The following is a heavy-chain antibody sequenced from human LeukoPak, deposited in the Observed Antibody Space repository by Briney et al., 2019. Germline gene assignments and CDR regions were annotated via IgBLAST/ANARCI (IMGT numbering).Heavy chain of an antibody. CDR3: AKDMDYYDSSGYYYFDY. J-gene: IGHJ4*02. CDR1: GFTFSTYG. Sequence: PGRSLSLSCAASGFTFSTYGMHWVRQAPGKGLEWVSAISGSGGSTYYADSVKGRFTISRDNSKNTLYLQMNSLRAEDTAVYYCAKDMDYYDSSGYYYFDYWGQGTLVTVSS. V-gene: IGHV3-23*01. CDR2: ISGSGGST. D-gene: IGHD3-22*01.